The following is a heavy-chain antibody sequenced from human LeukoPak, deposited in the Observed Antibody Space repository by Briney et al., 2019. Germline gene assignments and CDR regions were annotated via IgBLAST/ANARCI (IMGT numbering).Heavy chain of an antibody. CDR3: AREGYYDSSGKVDY. Sequence: GGSLRLSCAASGFTFSSYAMHWVRQAPGKGLEWVAVISYDGSNKYYADSVKGRFTISRDNSKNTLYLQMNSLRAEDTAVYYCAREGYYDSSGKVDYWGQGILVTVSS. CDR2: ISYDGSNK. CDR1: GFTFSSYA. D-gene: IGHD3-22*01. J-gene: IGHJ4*02. V-gene: IGHV3-30-3*01.